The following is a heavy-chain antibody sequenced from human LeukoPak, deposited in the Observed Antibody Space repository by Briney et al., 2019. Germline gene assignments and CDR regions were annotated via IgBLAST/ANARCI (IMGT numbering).Heavy chain of an antibody. D-gene: IGHD2-15*01. CDR2: ISWDGGST. CDR3: AKDSRYCSGGSCYGFHYYMDV. V-gene: IGHV3-43*01. J-gene: IGHJ6*03. CDR1: GFTFSSYT. Sequence: GSLRLSCAASGFTFSSYTMHWVRQAPGKGLEWVSLISWDGGSTYYADSVKGRFTISRDNSKNSLYLQMNSLRTEDTALYYCAKDSRYCSGGSCYGFHYYMDVWGKGTTVTVSS.